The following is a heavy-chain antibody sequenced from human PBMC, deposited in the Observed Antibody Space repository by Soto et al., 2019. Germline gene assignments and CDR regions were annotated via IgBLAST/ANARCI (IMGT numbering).Heavy chain of an antibody. CDR1: GATFSSYA. V-gene: IGHV1-69*14. J-gene: IGHJ4*02. D-gene: IGHD5-12*01. CDR2: IVPTVDTS. CDR3: VRVVAIPGYPDN. Sequence: QVQLVQSGAEVRQPASSVKVSCKTSGATFSSYAITWVRQAPGQGLEWMGGIVPTVDTSTYAQKFQGRVTLTADKFTNTVSMELSSLRSDDTAVYYCVRVVAIPGYPDNWGQGTLVTVSS.